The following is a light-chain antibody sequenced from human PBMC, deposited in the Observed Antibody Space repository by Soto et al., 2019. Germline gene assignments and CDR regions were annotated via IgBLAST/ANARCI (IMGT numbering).Light chain of an antibody. Sequence: EIVMTQSPATLSVSPGERATLSCRASQSISSNLAWYQQKPGQAPRLLIYCASTRATGIPARFSGSGSGTEFTLTITSLQSEDFAVYYCQQYSILPYTFGQGTKLEIK. CDR2: CAS. J-gene: IGKJ2*01. CDR3: QQYSILPYT. V-gene: IGKV3-15*01. CDR1: QSISSN.